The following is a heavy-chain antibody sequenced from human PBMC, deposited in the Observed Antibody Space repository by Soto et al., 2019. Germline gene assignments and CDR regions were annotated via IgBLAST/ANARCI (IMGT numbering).Heavy chain of an antibody. CDR3: ARGIAAAGSVWYYFDY. Sequence: ASVKVSCKASGGTFSSYTISWVRQAPGQGLEWMGRIIPILGIANYAQKFQGRVTITADKSTSTADMRLSSLRSEDTAVYYCARGIAAAGSVWYYFDYWGQGTLVTVSS. D-gene: IGHD6-13*01. J-gene: IGHJ4*02. CDR2: IIPILGIA. V-gene: IGHV1-69*02. CDR1: GGTFSSYT.